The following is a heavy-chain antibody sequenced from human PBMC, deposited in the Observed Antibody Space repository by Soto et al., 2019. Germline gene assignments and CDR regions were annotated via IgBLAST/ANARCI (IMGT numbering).Heavy chain of an antibody. CDR1: GFTFSSYG. CDR2: ISYDGSNK. J-gene: IGHJ6*02. Sequence: SLRLSCAASGFTFSSYGMHWVRQAPGKGLEWVAAISYDGSNKYYADSVKGRFTISRDNSKNTLYLQMNSLRAEDTAVYYCAANYGSGSYYGMDVWGQGTTVTVSS. D-gene: IGHD3-10*01. CDR3: AANYGSGSYYGMDV. V-gene: IGHV3-30*03.